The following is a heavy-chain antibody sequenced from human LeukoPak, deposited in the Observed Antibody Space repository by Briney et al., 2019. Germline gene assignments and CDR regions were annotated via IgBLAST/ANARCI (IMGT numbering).Heavy chain of an antibody. Sequence: GESLKIPCNGSGYNFTNYWLGWVRPMPGKGLEWMGIIYPGDSDTRYTPSFQGQVTISADKSISTAYLQWSSLKASDTALYYCATPGEDFHYPYYFDSWGQGTLVTVSS. D-gene: IGHD3-16*01. CDR2: IYPGDSDT. V-gene: IGHV5-51*01. CDR3: ATPGEDFHYPYYFDS. CDR1: GYNFTNYW. J-gene: IGHJ4*02.